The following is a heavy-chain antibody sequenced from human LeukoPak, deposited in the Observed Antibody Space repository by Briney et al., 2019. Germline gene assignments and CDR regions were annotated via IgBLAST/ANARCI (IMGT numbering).Heavy chain of an antibody. D-gene: IGHD6-13*01. CDR1: GGSISSHY. CDR3: ARERYSNSWFIDY. V-gene: IGHV4-59*11. Sequence: SETLSLTCTVSGGSISSHYWNWIRQPPGKGLEWIGYIYYSGSTNYNPSLESRVTISVDTSKNQFSLKLTSVTAADTAVYYCARERYSNSWFIDYWGQGTQVTVSS. J-gene: IGHJ4*02. CDR2: IYYSGST.